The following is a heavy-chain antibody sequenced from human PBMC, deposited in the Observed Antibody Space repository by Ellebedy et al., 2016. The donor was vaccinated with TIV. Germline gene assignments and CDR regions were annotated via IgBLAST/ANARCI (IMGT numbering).Heavy chain of an antibody. V-gene: IGHV3-74*01. D-gene: IGHD3-10*01. CDR3: GRPFGEFPC. CDR1: GFTFSSYW. Sequence: PGGSLRLSCAASGFTFSSYWIHWVRQAPGKGLVWVSNINGDGSTTNYADSVKGRFTISRDNAKNTLFLQMNSLRAEDTAVYYCGRPFGEFPCWGQGTLVTVSS. J-gene: IGHJ4*02. CDR2: INGDGSTT.